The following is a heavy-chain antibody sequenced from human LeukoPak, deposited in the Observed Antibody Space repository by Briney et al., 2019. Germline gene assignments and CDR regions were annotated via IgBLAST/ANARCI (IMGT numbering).Heavy chain of an antibody. CDR3: ARDPGPSGSYPDY. V-gene: IGHV3-21*01. CDR2: ISSSSSYI. Sequence: PGGSLRLSCAASGFTFSSYSMNWVRQAPGKGLEWVSSISSSSSYIYYADSVKGRFTISRDNAKNSLYLQMNSLRAEDTAVYYCARDPGPSGSYPDYWGQGTLVTVSS. J-gene: IGHJ4*02. CDR1: GFTFSSYS. D-gene: IGHD3-10*01.